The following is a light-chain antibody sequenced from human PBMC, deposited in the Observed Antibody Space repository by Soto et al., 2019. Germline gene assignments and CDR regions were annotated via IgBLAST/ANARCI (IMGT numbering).Light chain of an antibody. CDR2: DAS. V-gene: IGKV3-11*01. J-gene: IGKJ4*01. CDR3: QQRSNWPLT. Sequence: EIVLTQSPATLSLSTGERATLSCRASQSVSSYLAWYQQKPGQAPRLLIYDASNRATGIPARLSGSGSGTDFTLTISSLEPEDFAVYYCQQRSNWPLTFGGGTKVDIK. CDR1: QSVSSY.